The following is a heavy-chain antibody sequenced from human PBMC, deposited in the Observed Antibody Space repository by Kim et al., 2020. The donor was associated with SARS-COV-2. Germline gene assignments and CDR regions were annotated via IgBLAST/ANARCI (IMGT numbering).Heavy chain of an antibody. Sequence: GESLKISCKGSGYSFTSYWISWVRQMPGKGLEWMGRIDPSDSYTNYSPSFQGNVTISADKSISTAYLQWSSLKASDTAMYYCARHHGLRDLLWFGELLSENWFDPWGQGTLVTGSS. V-gene: IGHV5-10-1*01. D-gene: IGHD3-10*01. J-gene: IGHJ5*02. CDR1: GYSFTSYW. CDR2: IDPSDSYT. CDR3: ARHHGLRDLLWFGELLSENWFDP.